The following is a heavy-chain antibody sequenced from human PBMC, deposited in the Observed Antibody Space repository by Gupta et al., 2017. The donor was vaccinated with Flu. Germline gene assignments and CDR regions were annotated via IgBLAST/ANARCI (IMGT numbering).Heavy chain of an antibody. Sequence: HWGRQAPGKGLEWVALISYDGTYIYYTASVKGRFTISRDDSKSTLYLQMDSLTSGDTXVXYCAKAXDKDYGEFGFCQHWGQGTLGTVSS. D-gene: IGHD4-17*01. CDR2: ISYDGTYI. J-gene: IGHJ1*01. CDR3: AKAXDKDYGEFGFCQH. V-gene: IGHV3-30*18.